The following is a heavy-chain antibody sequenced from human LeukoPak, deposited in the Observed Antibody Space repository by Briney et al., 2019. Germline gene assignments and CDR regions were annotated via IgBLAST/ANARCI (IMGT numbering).Heavy chain of an antibody. V-gene: IGHV1-2*02. CDR1: GHTFTGYH. J-gene: IGHJ4*02. D-gene: IGHD2-2*01. CDR2: INPNSGAT. CDR3: VRVGFTTSWSNFDY. Sequence: ASVKVSCKASGHTFTGYHIHWVRQAPGQGLEWMGWINPNSGATNYIQKFQGRVTMASDTSISTAYMELNSLMSDDTAVYYCVRVGFTTSWSNFDYWGQGTLATVSS.